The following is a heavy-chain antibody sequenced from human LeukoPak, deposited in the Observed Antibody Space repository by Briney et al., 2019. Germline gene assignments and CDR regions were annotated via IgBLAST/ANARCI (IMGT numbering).Heavy chain of an antibody. CDR2: ISGSGGTT. V-gene: IGHV3-23*01. CDR1: GFTFSSYA. CDR3: AADYGGYENYFDY. Sequence: QPGGSLRLSCAASGFTFSSYAMIWVRQAPGKGLEWVSVISGSGGTTYYADSVKGRFTISRDSSKNTLYLQMNSLRAEDTAVYYCAADYGGYENYFDYWGQGTLVTVSS. D-gene: IGHD4-17*01. J-gene: IGHJ4*02.